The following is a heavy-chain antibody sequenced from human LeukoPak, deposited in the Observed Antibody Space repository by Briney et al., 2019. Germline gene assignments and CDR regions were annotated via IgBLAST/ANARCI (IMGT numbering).Heavy chain of an antibody. CDR2: ISAYNGNT. Sequence: ASVKVSCKASGYTFTSYDITWVRQAPGQGLEWMGWISAYNGNTNYAQKLQGRVTMTTDTSTSTAYMELRSLRSDDTAVYYCARTAYCGGDCTRSTPPFDPWGQGTLVTVSS. CDR3: ARTAYCGGDCTRSTPPFDP. J-gene: IGHJ5*02. CDR1: GYTFTSYD. V-gene: IGHV1-18*01. D-gene: IGHD2-21*02.